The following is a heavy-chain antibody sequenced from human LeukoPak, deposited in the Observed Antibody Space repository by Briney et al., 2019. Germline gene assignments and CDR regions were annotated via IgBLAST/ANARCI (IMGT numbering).Heavy chain of an antibody. CDR2: INPNSGGT. Sequence: GASVKVSCKASGYTFTGYYMHWVRQAPGQGLEWMGWINPNSGGTNYAQKFQGRVTMTTDTSTSTAYMELRSLRSDDTAVYYCARDIVGAVGAIPLDYWGQGTLVTVSS. J-gene: IGHJ4*02. V-gene: IGHV1-2*02. CDR3: ARDIVGAVGAIPLDY. D-gene: IGHD1-26*01. CDR1: GYTFTGYY.